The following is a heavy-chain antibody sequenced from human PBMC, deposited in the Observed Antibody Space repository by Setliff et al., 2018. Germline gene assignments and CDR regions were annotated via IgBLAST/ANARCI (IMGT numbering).Heavy chain of an antibody. Sequence: GASVKVSCKASGYTFTSYAMHWVRQAPGQGLEWMGWIGAYNGNTKYAQKFQGRVTITADESTSTAYMELSSLRSEGTAVYYCARDSAYCGGDCPLPNAFDIWGQGTMVTVSS. CDR1: GYTFTSYA. CDR3: ARDSAYCGGDCPLPNAFDI. V-gene: IGHV1-3*01. CDR2: IGAYNGNT. D-gene: IGHD2-21*02. J-gene: IGHJ3*02.